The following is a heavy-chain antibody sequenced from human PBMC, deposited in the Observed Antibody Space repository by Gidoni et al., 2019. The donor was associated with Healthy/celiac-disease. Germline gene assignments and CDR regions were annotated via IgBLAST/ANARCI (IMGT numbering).Heavy chain of an antibody. J-gene: IGHJ4*02. CDR3: ARDMGQLELRYYFDY. D-gene: IGHD1-7*01. Sequence: QVQLVQSGAEVKKPGASVKVSCKASGYTFTGYYMPWVRQAPGQGLEWMGWINPNSGGTNYAQKFQGRVTMTRDTSISTAYMELSRLRSDDTAVYYCARDMGQLELRYYFDYWGQGTLVTVSS. V-gene: IGHV1-2*02. CDR1: GYTFTGYY. CDR2: INPNSGGT.